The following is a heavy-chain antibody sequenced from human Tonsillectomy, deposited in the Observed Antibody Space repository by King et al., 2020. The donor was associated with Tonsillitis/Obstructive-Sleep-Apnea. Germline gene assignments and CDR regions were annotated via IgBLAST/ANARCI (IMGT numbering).Heavy chain of an antibody. CDR2: ISPYNGDT. V-gene: IGHV1-18*01. CDR1: GYTFTSYG. J-gene: IGHJ4*02. D-gene: IGHD3-22*01. CDR3: ARDSMSHYYDSSGYYTFDY. Sequence: QLVQSGAEVKRPGASVRVSCKASGYTFTSYGISWVRQAPGQGLEWMGWISPYNGDTNFAQKLQGRVTMTTGKSTSTAYMELRSLRSDDTAVYYCARDSMSHYYDSSGYYTFDYWGQGTLVTVSS.